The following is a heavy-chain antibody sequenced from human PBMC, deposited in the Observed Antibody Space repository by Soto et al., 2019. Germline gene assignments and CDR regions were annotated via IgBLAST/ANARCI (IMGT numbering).Heavy chain of an antibody. J-gene: IGHJ4*02. CDR1: GGSVTSGGQS. CDR2: IYQREYA. D-gene: IGHD3-16*02. Sequence: PSETLSLTCVVFGGSVTSGGQSWSWLRQSPGNSLEWVGSIYQREYAYYSPSLRSRVAISVDRSNNQVSLRMTSVTAADTAIYCCARGDSRLGELSHDYWGQGTLVTVAS. CDR3: ARGDSRLGELSHDY. V-gene: IGHV4-30-2*06.